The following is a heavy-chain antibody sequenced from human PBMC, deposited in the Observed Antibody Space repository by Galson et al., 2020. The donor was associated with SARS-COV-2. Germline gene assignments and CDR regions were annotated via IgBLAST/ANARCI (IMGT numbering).Heavy chain of an antibody. CDR2: IRSKANSYAT. D-gene: IGHD3-10*01. Sequence: IRSKANSYATAYAASVKGRFTISRDDSKNTAYLQMNSLKTEDTAVYYCTIITMVRGAEWDFDYWGQGTLVTVSS. V-gene: IGHV3-73*01. J-gene: IGHJ4*02. CDR3: TIITMVRGAEWDFDY.